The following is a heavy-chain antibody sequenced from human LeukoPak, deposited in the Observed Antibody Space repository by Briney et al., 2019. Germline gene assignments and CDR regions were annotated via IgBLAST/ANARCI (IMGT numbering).Heavy chain of an antibody. V-gene: IGHV4-34*01. CDR2: INHSGST. D-gene: IGHD3-10*01. CDR3: ARGLIYYGSGSPRGGRTRFDY. CDR1: GGSFSGYY. Sequence: SETLSLTCAVYGGSFSGYYWSWIRQPPGKGLEWIGEINHSGSTNYNPSLKSRVTISVDTSKNQFSLKLSSVTAADTAVYYCARGLIYYGSGSPRGGRTRFDYWGQGTLVTVSS. J-gene: IGHJ4*02.